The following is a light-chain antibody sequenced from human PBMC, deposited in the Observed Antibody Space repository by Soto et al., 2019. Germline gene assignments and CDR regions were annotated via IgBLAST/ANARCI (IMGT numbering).Light chain of an antibody. CDR1: SSDVGGYNH. CDR3: SSHTASTTRI. CDR2: EVT. J-gene: IGLJ1*01. Sequence: QSALTQPASVSGSPGQSITISCTGTSSDVGGYNHVSWYQHHPGKAPKRIIYEVTKRPSGVSNRFSGSKSGDTASLTISGLQAQDEADYYCSSHTASTTRIFGTGTKDAVL. V-gene: IGLV2-14*01.